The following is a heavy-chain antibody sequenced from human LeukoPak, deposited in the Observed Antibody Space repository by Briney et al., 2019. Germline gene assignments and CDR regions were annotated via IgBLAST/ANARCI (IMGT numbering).Heavy chain of an antibody. CDR3: ARDRDGYAYSFDY. CDR1: GGSITSGSYH. D-gene: IGHD5-24*01. J-gene: IGHJ4*02. CDR2: TYHTGSA. Sequence: SETLSLTCTVSGGSITSGSYHWGWIRQSPGKGLEWIGNTYHTGSAYYRPSLQSRVSISVDTSKKEFSLKLTSVTAADTAVYYCARDRDGYAYSFDYWGQGTLVTVSS. V-gene: IGHV4-39*02.